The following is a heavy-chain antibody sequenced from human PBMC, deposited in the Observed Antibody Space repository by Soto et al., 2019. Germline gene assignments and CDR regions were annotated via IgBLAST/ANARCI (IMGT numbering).Heavy chain of an antibody. Sequence: QVQLQESGPGLVKPSQTLSLTCAVSGVSINAGGYSWNWIRQSPGKALEWMGHIYQSGSTFYKPSLKGRITISVDMSKNDFSLEVTSVTPADAAVYFCARGDYNGYFDCWGQGARVTVSS. D-gene: IGHD4-4*01. J-gene: IGHJ4*02. CDR1: GVSINAGGYS. CDR2: IYQSGST. CDR3: ARGDYNGYFDC. V-gene: IGHV4-30-2*06.